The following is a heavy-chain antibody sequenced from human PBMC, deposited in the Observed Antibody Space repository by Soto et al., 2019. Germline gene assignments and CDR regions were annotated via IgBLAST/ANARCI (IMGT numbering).Heavy chain of an antibody. CDR3: ARDLHQILSHKHYYYYLDV. CDR1: GFSFSDYS. CDR2: ISNTAITD. V-gene: IGHV3-11*01. J-gene: IGHJ6*03. D-gene: IGHD2-2*01. Sequence: QVQLVESRGDLVKPGGSLRLSCVASGFSFSDYSMTWMRQAPGGGLDFVAFISNTAITDYYADSVKGRFTISRDNARNSVYLQMDSLRAEDAAVYYCARDLHQILSHKHYYYYLDVWGTGTTVTVSS.